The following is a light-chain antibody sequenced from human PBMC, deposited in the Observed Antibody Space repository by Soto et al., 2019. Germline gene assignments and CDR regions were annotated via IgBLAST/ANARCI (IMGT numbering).Light chain of an antibody. CDR1: QSVGSNY. CDR3: QQYSNSPPWT. Sequence: EIVLTQSPGTLSLSPGDRATLSCRASQSVGSNYLGWYQQKPGQTPRLLIYGTSNRATGIPDRFCGSGSGTEFTLTISRLEPEDFAVYYCQQYSNSPPWTFGQGTKVDIK. V-gene: IGKV3-20*01. J-gene: IGKJ1*01. CDR2: GTS.